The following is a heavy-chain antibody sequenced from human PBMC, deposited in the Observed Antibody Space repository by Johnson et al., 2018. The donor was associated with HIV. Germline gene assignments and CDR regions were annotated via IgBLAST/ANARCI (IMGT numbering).Heavy chain of an antibody. CDR3: ARPTRSSIAATGDDAFDI. D-gene: IGHD6-13*01. CDR2: IGTAGDT. J-gene: IGHJ3*02. Sequence: VQLVESGGGLVQPGGSLRLSCAASDFTFSSYAMSWVRQAPGKGLEWVSAIGTAGDTYSPHYVKGRFTISRENSKSTLYLQMNSLRPEDTAIYYCARPTRSSIAATGDDAFDIWGQGTMVTVS. CDR1: DFTFSSYA. V-gene: IGHV3-23*04.